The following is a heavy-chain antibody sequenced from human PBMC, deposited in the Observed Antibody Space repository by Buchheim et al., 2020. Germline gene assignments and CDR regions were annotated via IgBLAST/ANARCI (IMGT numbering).Heavy chain of an antibody. V-gene: IGHV1-46*01. CDR3: ARDIVVPRGDWFDP. D-gene: IGHD2-2*01. Sequence: QVQLVQSGAEVKKPGASVKVSCKASGYTFPSYGISWVRQAPGQGLEWMGIINPSGGSTSYAQKFQGRVTMTRDTSTSTVYMELSSLRSEDTAVYYCARDIVVPRGDWFDPWGQGTL. CDR1: GYTFPSYG. CDR2: INPSGGST. J-gene: IGHJ5*02.